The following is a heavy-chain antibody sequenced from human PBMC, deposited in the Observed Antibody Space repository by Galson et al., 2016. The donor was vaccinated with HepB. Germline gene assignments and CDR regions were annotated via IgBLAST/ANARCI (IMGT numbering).Heavy chain of an antibody. J-gene: IGHJ3*02. Sequence: SLRLSCAPSGFTFSYYGMHWVRQAPGQGLEWLAVILNDGSQEYYADSVKGRFTISRDNSRDTLYLQMNSLRVEDTAVYYCVGDDSREANGFDIWGQGTMVVVSS. CDR3: VGDDSREANGFDI. V-gene: IGHV3-33*01. CDR2: ILNDGSQE. D-gene: IGHD3-22*01. CDR1: GFTFSYYG.